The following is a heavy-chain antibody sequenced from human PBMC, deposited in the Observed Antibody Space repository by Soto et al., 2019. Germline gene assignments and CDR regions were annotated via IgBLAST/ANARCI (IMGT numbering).Heavy chain of an antibody. V-gene: IGHV4-59*08. CDR2: IYYSGST. CDR3: ARLTPNYVVLTGSPLIDY. Sequence: SETLSLTCTVSGGSISSYYWSWIRQPPGKGLEWIGYIYYSGSTNYNPSLKSRVTISVDTSKNQFSLKLSSVTAADTAVYYCARLTPNYVVLTGSPLIDYWGQGTLVTVSS. CDR1: GGSISSYY. D-gene: IGHD3-9*01. J-gene: IGHJ4*02.